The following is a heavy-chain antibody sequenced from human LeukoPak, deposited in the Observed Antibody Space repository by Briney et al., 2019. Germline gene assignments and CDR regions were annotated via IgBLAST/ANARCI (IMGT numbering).Heavy chain of an antibody. V-gene: IGHV3-53*01. CDR3: ARVRPHPIIDV. J-gene: IGHJ6*03. CDR2: IYTGVRT. Sequence: GGSLRLSCAASVFTDSIIYMSWVPHAPGKGLEWVSVIYTGVRTYYAGSVKGRFAFPRDNSTNTLYLQMNSLRAEDTGVYYCARVRPHPIIDVWGKGTTVTVSS. CDR1: VFTDSIIY. D-gene: IGHD6-6*01.